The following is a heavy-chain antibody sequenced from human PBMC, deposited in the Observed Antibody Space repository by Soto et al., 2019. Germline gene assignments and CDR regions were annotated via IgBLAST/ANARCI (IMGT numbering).Heavy chain of an antibody. V-gene: IGHV1-8*01. Sequence: ASVKVSCKASGYTFTSYDINWVRQATGQGLEWMGWMNPNSGNTGYAQKFQGRVTMTRNTSISTAYMELSSLRSEDTAVYYCAKSRRGSGSYYRDAVYFDYWGQGTLVTVSS. D-gene: IGHD3-10*01. J-gene: IGHJ4*02. CDR3: AKSRRGSGSYYRDAVYFDY. CDR2: MNPNSGNT. CDR1: GYTFTSYD.